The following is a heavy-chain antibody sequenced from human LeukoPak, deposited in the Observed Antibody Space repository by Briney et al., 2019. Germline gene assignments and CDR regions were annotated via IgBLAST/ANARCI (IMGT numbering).Heavy chain of an antibody. Sequence: PSETLSLTCAVYGGSFSGYYWSWIRQAPGKGLECVSYISSSGSSIYYADSVKGRFTISRDNAKNSLYLQMNSLRGEDTAVYYCARGGIAMADPDYWGQGTLVTVSS. CDR2: ISSSGSSI. D-gene: IGHD6-19*01. J-gene: IGHJ4*02. CDR1: GGSFSGYY. CDR3: ARGGIAMADPDY. V-gene: IGHV3-11*04.